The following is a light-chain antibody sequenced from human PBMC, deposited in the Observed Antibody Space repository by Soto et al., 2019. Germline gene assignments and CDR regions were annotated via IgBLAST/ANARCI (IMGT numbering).Light chain of an antibody. CDR2: EGS. V-gene: IGLV2-23*01. CDR1: SSDVGGYKY. CDR3: FSYAGINTYV. J-gene: IGLJ1*01. Sequence: QSVLTQPASVSGSPGQSITISCTGTSSDVGGYKYVSWYQQHPGKAPKLMIYEGSKRPSGVSNRFSGSKSGNTASLTISGLQAEDEADYYCFSYAGINTYVFGTGTKVTVL.